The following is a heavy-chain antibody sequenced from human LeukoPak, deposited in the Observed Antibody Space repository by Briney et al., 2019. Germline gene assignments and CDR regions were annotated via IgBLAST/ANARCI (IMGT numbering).Heavy chain of an antibody. CDR3: ASTLKFRGEAAAY. J-gene: IGHJ4*02. Sequence: SETLSLTCAVYGGSFSGYYWSWIRQPPGKGLEWIGEINHSGSTNYNPSLKSRVTISVDTSKNQFSLRLSSVTAADTAVYYCASTLKFRGEAAAYWGQGTLVTVSS. CDR2: INHSGST. V-gene: IGHV4-34*01. D-gene: IGHD3-10*01. CDR1: GGSFSGYY.